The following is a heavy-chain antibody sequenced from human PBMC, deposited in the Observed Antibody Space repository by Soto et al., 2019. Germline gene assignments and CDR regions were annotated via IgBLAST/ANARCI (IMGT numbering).Heavy chain of an antibody. V-gene: IGHV1-69*02. CDR3: ARGGAPESSGYYSHHLDY. Sequence: QVQLVQSGAEVKKPGSSVKVSCKASGGTFSSYTISWVRQAPGQGLEWMGRIIPILGIANYAQKFQGRVTITADKSTSTAYMGLGSLRSEDTAVYYCARGGAPESSGYYSHHLDYWGQGTLVTVSS. CDR1: GGTFSSYT. J-gene: IGHJ4*02. D-gene: IGHD3-22*01. CDR2: IIPILGIA.